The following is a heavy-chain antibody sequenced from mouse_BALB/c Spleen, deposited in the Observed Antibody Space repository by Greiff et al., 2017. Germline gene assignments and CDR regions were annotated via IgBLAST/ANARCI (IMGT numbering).Heavy chain of an antibody. CDR1: GFTFSDYY. D-gene: IGHD2-10*01. CDR3: AREAYYGNYYYAMDY. V-gene: IGHV5-4*02. Sequence: EVKLQESGGGLVKPGGSLKLSCAASGFTFSDYYMYWVRQTPEKRLEWVATISDGGSYTYYPDSVKGRFTISRDNAKNNLYLQMSSLKSEDTAMYYCAREAYYGNYYYAMDYWGQGTSVTVSS. J-gene: IGHJ4*01. CDR2: ISDGGSYT.